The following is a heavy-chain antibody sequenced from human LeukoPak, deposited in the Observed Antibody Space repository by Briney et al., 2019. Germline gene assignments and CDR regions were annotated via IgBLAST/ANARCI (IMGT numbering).Heavy chain of an antibody. CDR1: GGSISSGSYY. J-gene: IGHJ4*02. CDR2: IYTSGST. D-gene: IGHD3-10*01. Sequence: PSETLSLTCTVSGGSISSGSYYWSWIRQPAGKGLVWIGRIYTSGSTNYNPSLKSRVTISVDTTKNQFSLMLSSVTAADTAVYYCARLSLPPMVRGVIDDYWGQGTLVTVSS. CDR3: ARLSLPPMVRGVIDDY. V-gene: IGHV4-61*02.